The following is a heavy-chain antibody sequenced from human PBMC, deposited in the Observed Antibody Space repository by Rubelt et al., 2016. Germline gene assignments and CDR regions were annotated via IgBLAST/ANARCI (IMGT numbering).Heavy chain of an antibody. CDR3: GRDLSGSIDY. CDR2: IKEDGSEE. V-gene: IGHV3-7*05. D-gene: IGHD3-22*01. CDR1: GFTFSRYW. J-gene: IGHJ4*02. Sequence: EVQLVESGGGLVQPGGSLRLSCAASGFTFSRYWMAWVRQVPGKGLEWVGNIKEDGSEEHCVDSVKGRFTISRDNANNLLYLQMNSLRAEDTAVYYCGRDLSGSIDYWGQGTLVTVSS.